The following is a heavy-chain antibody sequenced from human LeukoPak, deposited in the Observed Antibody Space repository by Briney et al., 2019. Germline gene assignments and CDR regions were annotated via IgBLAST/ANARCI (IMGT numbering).Heavy chain of an antibody. CDR1: GYTFTSYA. J-gene: IGHJ6*02. Sequence: GASVKVSCKASGYTFTSYAMNWVRQAPGQGLEWMGWINTNTGNPTYAQGFTGRFVFSLDTSVSTAYLQISSLKAEDTAVYYCSSGWYGGDFYYGMDVWGQGTTVTVSS. CDR2: INTNTGNP. CDR3: SSGWYGGDFYYGMDV. D-gene: IGHD6-19*01. V-gene: IGHV7-4-1*02.